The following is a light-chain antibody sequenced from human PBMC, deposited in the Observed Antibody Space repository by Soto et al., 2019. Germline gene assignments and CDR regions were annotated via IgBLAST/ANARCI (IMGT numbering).Light chain of an antibody. J-gene: IGLJ1*01. V-gene: IGLV1-36*01. CDR2: YDD. CDR1: SSNIGNNA. CDR3: AAWDDSLYGYV. Sequence: QSVLTQPPSVSAAPRQRVTISCSGSSSNIGNNAVNWYQQLPGKPPKLLIYYDDLLPSGVSDRFSGSKSGTSASLAISGLQSEDEADYYCAAWDDSLYGYVFGTGTKVTVL.